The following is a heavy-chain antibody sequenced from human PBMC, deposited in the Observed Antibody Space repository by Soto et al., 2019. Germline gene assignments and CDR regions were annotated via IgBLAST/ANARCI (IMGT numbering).Heavy chain of an antibody. CDR1: GYTFTSYG. Sequence: QVQLVQSGAEVKKPGASVKVSCKASGYTFTSYGISWVRQAPGQGLEWMGWISAYNGNTNYAQKLQSRVTMTTGTSTSTADMELRSLRSDDTAVYYCARDLPYVRYFDWSTLPLDYWGQGTLVTVSS. CDR2: ISAYNGNT. CDR3: ARDLPYVRYFDWSTLPLDY. V-gene: IGHV1-18*01. J-gene: IGHJ4*02. D-gene: IGHD3-9*01.